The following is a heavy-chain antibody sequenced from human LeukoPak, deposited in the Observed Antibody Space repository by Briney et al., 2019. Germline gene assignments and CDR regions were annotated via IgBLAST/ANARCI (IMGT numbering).Heavy chain of an antibody. CDR2: IYHSGST. Sequence: SETLSLTCAVSGYSISSGYYWGWIRQPPGKGLEWIGSIYHSGSTYYNPSLKSRVTISVDTSKNQFSLKLSSVTAADTAAYYCARQGSSWYIDYWGQGTLVTVSS. D-gene: IGHD6-13*01. CDR3: ARQGSSWYIDY. J-gene: IGHJ4*02. CDR1: GYSISSGYY. V-gene: IGHV4-38-2*01.